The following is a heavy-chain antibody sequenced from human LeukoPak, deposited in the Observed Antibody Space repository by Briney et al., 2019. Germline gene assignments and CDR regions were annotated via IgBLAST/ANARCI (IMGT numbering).Heavy chain of an antibody. J-gene: IGHJ4*02. Sequence: ASVKVSCKASGYTFTEYYVHWVRQAPGQGLEWMGWINPNSGGSNSAQKSRGRVTMTRDTSITTAYMELSRLASDDTAVYYCAAWAAVGRFFDYWGQGTLVTVSS. CDR2: INPNSGGS. V-gene: IGHV1-2*02. CDR1: GYTFTEYY. D-gene: IGHD6-13*01. CDR3: AAWAAVGRFFDY.